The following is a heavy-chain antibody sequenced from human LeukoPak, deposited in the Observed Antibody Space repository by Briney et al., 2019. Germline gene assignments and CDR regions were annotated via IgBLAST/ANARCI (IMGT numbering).Heavy chain of an antibody. CDR2: IIPILGTA. Sequence: SVKVSCKASGGTFSSYAISWVRQAPGQGLEWMGGIIPILGTANYAQKFQGRVTITTDESTSTAYMELSSLRSEDTAVYYCARGGNGDSVFDYWGQGTLVTVSS. V-gene: IGHV1-69*05. J-gene: IGHJ4*02. CDR1: GGTFSSYA. CDR3: ARGGNGDSVFDY. D-gene: IGHD4-17*01.